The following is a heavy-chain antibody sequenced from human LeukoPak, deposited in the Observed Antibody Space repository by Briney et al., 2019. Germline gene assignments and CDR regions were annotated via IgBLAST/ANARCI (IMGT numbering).Heavy chain of an antibody. CDR3: VRDLMTTQTWDFDY. Sequence: ASVKVSCKGSGYTFTGYYMHWVRQAPRQDLEWMAWINPNSGATNYAQRFQGRVTVTRDTSISTAYMELSSLESDDTAMYYCVRDLMTTQTWDFDYWGQGTLVSVSS. J-gene: IGHJ4*02. D-gene: IGHD3-16*01. CDR2: INPNSGAT. V-gene: IGHV1-2*02. CDR1: GYTFTGYY.